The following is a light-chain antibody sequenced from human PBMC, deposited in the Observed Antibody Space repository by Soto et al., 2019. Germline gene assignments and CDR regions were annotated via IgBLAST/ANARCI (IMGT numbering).Light chain of an antibody. CDR2: GAS. Sequence: EIVLTQSPGTLSLSPGERATLSCRASQTVNSNYLAWYQQKPGQAPRLLISGASIRATGVPNRFSGSGSGTDFTLTITRLEPEDFAVYYCQQYGTSPLTFGGRTRVDIK. J-gene: IGKJ4*01. CDR3: QQYGTSPLT. V-gene: IGKV3-20*01. CDR1: QTVNSNY.